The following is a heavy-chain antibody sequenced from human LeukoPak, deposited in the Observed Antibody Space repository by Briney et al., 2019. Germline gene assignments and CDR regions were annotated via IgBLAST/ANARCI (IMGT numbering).Heavy chain of an antibody. CDR1: GGSFSGYY. CDR2: INHSGST. D-gene: IGHD5-18*01. V-gene: IGHV4-34*01. CDR3: ARGRSDTAMAPFDY. J-gene: IGHJ4*02. Sequence: SETLSLTCAVYGGSFSGYYWSWIRQPPGKGLEWIGEINHSGSTNYNPSLKSRVTISVDTSKNQFSLKLSSVTAADTAVYYCARGRSDTAMAPFDYWGQGTLVTVSS.